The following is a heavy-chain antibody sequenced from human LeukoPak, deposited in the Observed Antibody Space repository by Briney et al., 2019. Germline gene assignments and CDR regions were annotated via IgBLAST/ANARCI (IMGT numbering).Heavy chain of an antibody. J-gene: IGHJ4*02. Sequence: GVSLRLSCAASGFTFSTYYMNWVRQAPGKGLEWVSSISSGGSYIYYADSVKGRFTISRDNAKNSLYLQMNSLRAEDTAVYYCARGGNYDSSGYLDYWGQGTLVTVSS. CDR3: ARGGNYDSSGYLDY. CDR1: GFTFSTYY. CDR2: ISSGGSYI. D-gene: IGHD3-22*01. V-gene: IGHV3-21*01.